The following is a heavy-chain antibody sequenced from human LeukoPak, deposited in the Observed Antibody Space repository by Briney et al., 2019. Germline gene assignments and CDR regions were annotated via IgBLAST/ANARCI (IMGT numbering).Heavy chain of an antibody. J-gene: IGHJ4*02. CDR3: ARDGNIVGASEYFDY. D-gene: IGHD1-26*01. CDR1: GYTFTGYY. CDR2: INPNSGGT. V-gene: IGHV1-2*02. Sequence: ASVKVSCKASGYTFTGYYMHWVRQAPGQGLEWMGWINPNSGGTNYAQKFQGRVNMTRDTSISTAYMELSRLRSDDTAVYYCARDGNIVGASEYFDYWGQGTLVTVSS.